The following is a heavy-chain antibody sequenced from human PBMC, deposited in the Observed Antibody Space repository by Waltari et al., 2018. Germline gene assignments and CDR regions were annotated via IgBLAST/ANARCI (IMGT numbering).Heavy chain of an antibody. Sequence: EVQLVESGGGLVQPGGSLRPSCAASGFTFGHSWMSWVRQAPGKGLEWVANINQDGSTKNSMDSVKGRFTISRDNADNSLYLQLNSLRAEDTAFYYCARVVSRTRQFDPWGQGTLVTVSP. D-gene: IGHD1-7*01. J-gene: IGHJ5*02. CDR2: INQDGSTK. V-gene: IGHV3-7*04. CDR3: ARVVSRTRQFDP. CDR1: GFTFGHSW.